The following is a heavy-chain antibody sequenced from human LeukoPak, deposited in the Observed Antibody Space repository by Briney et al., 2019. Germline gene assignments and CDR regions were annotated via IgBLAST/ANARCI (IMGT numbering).Heavy chain of an antibody. Sequence: PGRSLRLSCAASGFTFSSYGMHWVRQAPGKGLEWVAVIWYDGSNKYYADSVKGRFTISRDNSKNTLYLQMNSLRAEDTAVYYCARDRRSSGWGYFDYWGQGTLVTVSS. CDR1: GFTFSSYG. CDR2: IWYDGSNK. CDR3: ARDRRSSGWGYFDY. V-gene: IGHV3-33*01. J-gene: IGHJ4*02. D-gene: IGHD6-19*01.